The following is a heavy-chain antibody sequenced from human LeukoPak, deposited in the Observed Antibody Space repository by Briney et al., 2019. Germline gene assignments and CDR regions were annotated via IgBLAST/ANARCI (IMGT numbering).Heavy chain of an antibody. CDR1: GYSFRTYN. V-gene: IGHV1-46*01. J-gene: IGHJ5*02. CDR3: ARVSDIVYSRGFDP. Sequence: ASVTVSCKASGYSFRTYNVHWVRQAPGQGLEWMGIINPTDGSTSYAQNFQGRVTVTRDTSTSTVYMELSSLRSEDTAVYYCARVSDIVYSRGFDPWGQGTLVTVSS. D-gene: IGHD2-15*01. CDR2: INPTDGST.